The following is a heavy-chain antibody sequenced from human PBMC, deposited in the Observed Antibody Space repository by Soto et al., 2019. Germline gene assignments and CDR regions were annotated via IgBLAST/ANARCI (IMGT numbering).Heavy chain of an antibody. D-gene: IGHD2-21*02. J-gene: IGHJ4*02. Sequence: QVQLQQWGAGLLKPSETLSLTCAVSGGFFSGYYWNWIRQSPGKGLEWIGEINQSGSTNYSPSLKSRVTIAVDTSKMQYSLRLSYVTAADTAVYSGARGPPVTGRFDYWGQGTLVTVSS. CDR3: ARGPPVTGRFDY. CDR2: INQSGST. CDR1: GGFFSGYY. V-gene: IGHV4-34*01.